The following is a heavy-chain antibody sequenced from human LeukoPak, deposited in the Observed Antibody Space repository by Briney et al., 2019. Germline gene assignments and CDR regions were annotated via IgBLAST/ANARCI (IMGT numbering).Heavy chain of an antibody. CDR3: AKDTDYDILTGSINY. J-gene: IGHJ4*02. CDR2: ISYDGSNK. CDR1: GFTFSSYG. V-gene: IGHV3-30*18. D-gene: IGHD3-9*01. Sequence: GGSLRLSCAASGFTFSSYGMHWVRQAPGKGLEWVAVISYDGSNKYYADSVKGRFTISRDNSKNTLYLQMNSLRAEDTAVYYCAKDTDYDILTGSINYWGQGPLVTVSS.